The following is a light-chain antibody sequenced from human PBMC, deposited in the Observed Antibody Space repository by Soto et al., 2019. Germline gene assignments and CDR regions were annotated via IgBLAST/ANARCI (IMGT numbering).Light chain of an antibody. Sequence: EIVLTQSPGTLSLSPGEGATLSCRASQSVSTNFFAWYQQKPGQAPRLLICGASTRATGIPDRFSGSGSGTDFTLTISRLEPEDFAVYYCQQYGRTSWTFGQGTKVDIK. J-gene: IGKJ1*01. CDR1: QSVSTNF. CDR2: GAS. V-gene: IGKV3-20*01. CDR3: QQYGRTSWT.